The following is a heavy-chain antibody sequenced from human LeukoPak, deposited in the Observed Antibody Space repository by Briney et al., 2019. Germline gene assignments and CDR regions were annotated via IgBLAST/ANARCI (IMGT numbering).Heavy chain of an antibody. V-gene: IGHV3-23*01. CDR1: GFTFSSYA. J-gene: IGHJ4*02. CDR3: AVYSSSLFDY. D-gene: IGHD6-13*01. Sequence: GGSLRLSCAASGFTFSSYAMSWVRQAPGRGLEWVSAISGSGASTKYADSVKGRFTISRDNSKNTLYLQMNSLRAEDTAVYYCAVYSSSLFDYWGQGTLVTVSS. CDR2: ISGSGAST.